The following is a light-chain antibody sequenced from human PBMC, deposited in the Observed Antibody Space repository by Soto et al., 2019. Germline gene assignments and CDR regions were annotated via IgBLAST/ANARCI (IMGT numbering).Light chain of an antibody. CDR3: QQYNSWPPLT. J-gene: IGKJ4*01. V-gene: IGKV3-15*01. Sequence: EIVMTQSPATLSVSPGERATLFCRASQNINNNLAWYQQKPGQAPRLLIYGAYTRATGIPATFSGSGSGTEFTLTISSLQSEDFAVYYCQQYNSWPPLTFGGVTKVEI. CDR1: QNINNN. CDR2: GAY.